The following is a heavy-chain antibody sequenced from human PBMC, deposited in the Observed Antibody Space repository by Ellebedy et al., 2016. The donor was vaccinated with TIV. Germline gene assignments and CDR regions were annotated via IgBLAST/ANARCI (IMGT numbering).Heavy chain of an antibody. CDR1: GYTFTSYG. Sequence: ASVKVSCXASGYTFTSYGISWVRQAPGQGLEWMGWISAYNGNTNYAQKFQGWVTMTRDTSISTAYMELSRLRSDDTAVYYCAREADYGDHPAPGSWYFDLWGRGTLVTVSS. CDR2: ISAYNGNT. D-gene: IGHD4-17*01. V-gene: IGHV1-18*01. J-gene: IGHJ2*01. CDR3: AREADYGDHPAPGSWYFDL.